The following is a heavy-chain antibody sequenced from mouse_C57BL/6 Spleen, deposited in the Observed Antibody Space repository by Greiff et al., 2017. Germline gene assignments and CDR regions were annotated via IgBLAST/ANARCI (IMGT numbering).Heavy chain of an antibody. V-gene: IGHV1-82*01. CDR1: GYAFSSSW. Sequence: QVQLKESGPELVKPGASVKISCKASGYAFSSSWMNWVKQRPGKGLEWIGRIYPGDGDTNYNGKFKGKATLTADKSSSTAYMQLSSLTSEDSAVYFCARRSYGSSYDAMDYWGQGTSVTVSS. CDR2: IYPGDGDT. D-gene: IGHD1-1*01. CDR3: ARRSYGSSYDAMDY. J-gene: IGHJ4*01.